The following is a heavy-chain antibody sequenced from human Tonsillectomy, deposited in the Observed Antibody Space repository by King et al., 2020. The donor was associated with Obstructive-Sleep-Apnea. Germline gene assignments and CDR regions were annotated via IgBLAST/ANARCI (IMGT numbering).Heavy chain of an antibody. J-gene: IGHJ4*02. CDR1: GDSMNSYF. CDR2: IYFSGST. Sequence: HVQLQESGPGLVKPSETLSLTCSVSGDSMNSYFWSWIRQPPGKGLEWIGDIYFSGSTNYNPSLKSRVTISIDTSKNHFSLDLTSVTAADTAVYYCARGEPYDSSGFYQWGQGILVTVSS. CDR3: ARGEPYDSSGFYQ. D-gene: IGHD3-22*01. V-gene: IGHV4-59*01.